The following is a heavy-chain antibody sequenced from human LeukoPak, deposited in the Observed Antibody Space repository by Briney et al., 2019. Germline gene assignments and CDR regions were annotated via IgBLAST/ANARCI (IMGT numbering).Heavy chain of an antibody. Sequence: ASVKVSCKASGYTFTSYYMHWVRQAPGQGLEWMGWINPNSGGTDYAQMFQGRVTMTRDTSINTVYMELTSLTSDDTAVYYCARGKGVVGATYPAFDYWGQGTLVTVSS. D-gene: IGHD1-26*01. CDR2: INPNSGGT. J-gene: IGHJ4*02. CDR1: GYTFTSYY. CDR3: ARGKGVVGATYPAFDY. V-gene: IGHV1-2*02.